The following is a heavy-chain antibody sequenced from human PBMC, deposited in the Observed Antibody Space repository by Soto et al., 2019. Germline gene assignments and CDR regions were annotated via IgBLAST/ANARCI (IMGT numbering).Heavy chain of an antibody. J-gene: IGHJ3*02. Sequence: GGSLRLSCAASGFTFSSYAMSWVRQAPGKGLEWVSDISGSGGSTYYADSVKGRFTISRDNSRNTLYLQMNSLRAEDTAVYYCARAIFYPQGAFDIWGQGTMVTVSS. CDR3: ARAIFYPQGAFDI. CDR1: GFTFSSYA. CDR2: ISGSGGST. V-gene: IGHV3-23*01. D-gene: IGHD3-3*01.